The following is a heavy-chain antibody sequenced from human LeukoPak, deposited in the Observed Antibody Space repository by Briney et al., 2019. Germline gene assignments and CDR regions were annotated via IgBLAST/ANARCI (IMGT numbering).Heavy chain of an antibody. CDR2: IRYDGSNK. Sequence: GGSLRLSCAASGFTFSSYGMHWVRQAPGKGLEWVAFIRYDGSNKYYADSVKGRFTISRDNSKNTLYLQMNSLRAEDTAVYYCAKDRPYYYDSSGPDAFDICGQGTMVTVPS. CDR1: GFTFSSYG. V-gene: IGHV3-30*02. CDR3: AKDRPYYYDSSGPDAFDI. D-gene: IGHD3-22*01. J-gene: IGHJ3*02.